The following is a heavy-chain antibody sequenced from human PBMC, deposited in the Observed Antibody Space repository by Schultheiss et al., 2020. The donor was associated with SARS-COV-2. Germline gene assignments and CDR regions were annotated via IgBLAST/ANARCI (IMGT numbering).Heavy chain of an antibody. CDR1: GGSISSYY. CDR2: IYYSGST. D-gene: IGHD3-22*01. Sequence: SQTLSLTCTVSGGSISSYYWSWIRQPAGKGLEWIGYIYYSGSTNYNPSLKSRVTISVDTSKNQFSLKLSSVTAADTAVYYCARGKKVYGAYDSSGYYYPYYYYMDVWGKGTTVTVSS. J-gene: IGHJ6*03. CDR3: ARGKKVYGAYDSSGYYYPYYYYMDV. V-gene: IGHV4-59*12.